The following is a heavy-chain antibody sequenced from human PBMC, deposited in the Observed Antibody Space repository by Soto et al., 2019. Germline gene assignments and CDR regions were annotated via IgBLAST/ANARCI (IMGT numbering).Heavy chain of an antibody. D-gene: IGHD2-8*02. J-gene: IGHJ4*02. Sequence: QVQLVQSGTEVTKPGSSVQVSCKLSGGTFGHNGISWVRQVPGQGLEWLGGIIPVDGTVNYASKFLVKVSVTADKSTSTAYMELSGLRPGDTALYFCARDGGVTGMTTILDYWGQGTLIHVSS. V-gene: IGHV1-69*14. CDR2: IIPVDGTV. CDR1: GGTFGHNG. CDR3: ARDGGVTGMTTILDY.